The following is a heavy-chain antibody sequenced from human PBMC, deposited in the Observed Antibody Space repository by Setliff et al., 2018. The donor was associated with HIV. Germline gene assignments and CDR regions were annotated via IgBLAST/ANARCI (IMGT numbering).Heavy chain of an antibody. V-gene: IGHV4-4*07. CDR2: IHNSGNT. CDR3: ARGYSSAFFHEFFDY. D-gene: IGHD6-25*01. J-gene: IGHJ4*02. CDR1: GDSMSTYY. Sequence: PSETLSLTCSLSGDSMSTYYWSWIRQTAGKGLEWIGRIHNSGNTNYNPSFMSRVSMSVDTSKSQFSLKLRSMTAADTAVYFCARGYSSAFFHEFFDYWGQGTLVTVSS.